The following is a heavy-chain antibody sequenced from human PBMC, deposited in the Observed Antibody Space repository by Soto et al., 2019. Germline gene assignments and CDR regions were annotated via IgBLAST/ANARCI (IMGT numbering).Heavy chain of an antibody. D-gene: IGHD5-12*01. CDR2: ISTFSGNT. Sequence: GASVKVSCKTSDYTFTDYDISWVRQAPGQGLEWMGWISTFSGNTNYAQNFQDRVTMTTDTSTTTAYMELRSLRSDDTAVYYCAKEGGYNMYYFDYWGQGTLVTVSS. CDR1: DYTFTDYD. CDR3: AKEGGYNMYYFDY. J-gene: IGHJ4*02. V-gene: IGHV1-18*01.